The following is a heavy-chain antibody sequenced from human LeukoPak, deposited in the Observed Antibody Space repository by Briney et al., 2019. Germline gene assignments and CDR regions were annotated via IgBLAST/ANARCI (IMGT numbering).Heavy chain of an antibody. CDR2: IYYSGST. J-gene: IGHJ6*02. Sequence: SETLSLTCTVSGGSISSSSYYWGWIRQPPGKGLEWIGSIYYSGSTYYNPSLKSRVTISVDTSKNQFSLKLSSVTAADTAVYYCARPSGSYSYYGMDVWGQGTTVTVSS. D-gene: IGHD1-26*01. CDR1: GGSISSSSYY. CDR3: ARPSGSYSYYGMDV. V-gene: IGHV4-39*01.